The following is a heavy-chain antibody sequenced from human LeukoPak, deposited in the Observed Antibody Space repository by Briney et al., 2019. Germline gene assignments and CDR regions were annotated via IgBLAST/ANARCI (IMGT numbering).Heavy chain of an antibody. CDR1: GYTFTSYA. CDR2: INTNTGNP. Sequence: ASVKVSCKASGYTFTSYAMNWVRQAPGQGLEWMGWINTNTGNPTYAQGFTGRFVFSLDTSVSTAYLQISSLKAEDTAVYYCARDPYYYDSSGYLSWFDPWGQGTLVTVSS. D-gene: IGHD3-22*01. J-gene: IGHJ5*02. V-gene: IGHV7-4-1*02. CDR3: ARDPYYYDSSGYLSWFDP.